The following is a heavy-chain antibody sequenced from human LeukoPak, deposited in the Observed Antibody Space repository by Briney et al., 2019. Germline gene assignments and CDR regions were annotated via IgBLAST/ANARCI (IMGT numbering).Heavy chain of an antibody. CDR3: ARGARYCSGGTCLDY. D-gene: IGHD2-15*01. J-gene: IGHJ4*02. V-gene: IGHV4-59*01. CDR2: IYYSGST. CDR1: GDSISTYC. Sequence: SETLSLTCTVSGDSISTYCWTWIRQPPGKGLEWIGYIYYSGSTNYNPSLKSRVTISVDTSKNQFSLRLSSVTAADTAVYYCARGARYCSGGTCLDYWGQGTLVTVSS.